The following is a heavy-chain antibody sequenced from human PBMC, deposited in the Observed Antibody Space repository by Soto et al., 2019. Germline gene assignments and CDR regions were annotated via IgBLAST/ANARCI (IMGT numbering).Heavy chain of an antibody. V-gene: IGHV1-18*01. D-gene: IGHD2-8*01. CDR3: ARDFTGWAPEWGDS. CDR1: GFTFTSYA. CDR2: ISAYNGNK. J-gene: IGHJ5*01. Sequence: QVHLVQSGAEVKTPGASVKVSCKASGFTFTSYAFTWVRQAPGQGLEWMGWISAYNGNKNYARNFPGRSHQATGSSQGTGYMGAGSLASDDPGVFFCARDFTGWAPEWGDSLGPGNLVNLSA.